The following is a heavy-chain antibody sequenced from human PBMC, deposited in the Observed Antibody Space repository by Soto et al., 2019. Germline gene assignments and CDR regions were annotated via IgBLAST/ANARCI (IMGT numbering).Heavy chain of an antibody. J-gene: IGHJ4*02. Sequence: SGPTLVNPTDTLTLTCTFSGFSLSTSGMRVSWIRQAPGKALEWLARIDWDEDRFYSTSLKTRLTISKDTSKNQVVLTMTKMDPVDTATYYCARMRSDYDSSGLDYWGQGILVTVSS. CDR3: ARMRSDYDSSGLDY. CDR2: IDWDEDR. D-gene: IGHD3-22*01. CDR1: GFSLSTSGMR. V-gene: IGHV2-70*04.